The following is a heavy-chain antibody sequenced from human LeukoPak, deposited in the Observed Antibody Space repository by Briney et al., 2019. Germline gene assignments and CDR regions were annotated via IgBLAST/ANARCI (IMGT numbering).Heavy chain of an antibody. Sequence: ASVKVSCKASGYTFTDYYIHWVRQAPGQGLEWMGWINPNSGGTNYAQKFQGRFTMTWGTSISTAYMDLSRLRSDDTAVYYCARGGWLRFWGQGTLVTVSS. CDR1: GYTFTDYY. CDR3: ARGGWLRF. V-gene: IGHV1-2*02. D-gene: IGHD5-12*01. J-gene: IGHJ4*02. CDR2: INPNSGGT.